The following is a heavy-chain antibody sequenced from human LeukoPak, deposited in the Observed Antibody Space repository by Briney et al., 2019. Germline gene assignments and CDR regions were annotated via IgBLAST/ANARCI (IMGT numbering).Heavy chain of an antibody. CDR1: GYTFTFYY. V-gene: IGHV1-2*07. CDR3: SRGLFTIFGVVIISPELLY. CDR2: INPNSGGT. D-gene: IGHD3-3*01. J-gene: IGHJ4*02. Sequence: ASVTVSFTSSGYTFTFYYMHWVRQAPGQGLEWMGWINPNSGGTNYAHKFQGRGTMTRDTSISTDYMELSRQRSEDTAVDYYSRGLFTIFGVVIISPELLYWGQGTLVTVSS.